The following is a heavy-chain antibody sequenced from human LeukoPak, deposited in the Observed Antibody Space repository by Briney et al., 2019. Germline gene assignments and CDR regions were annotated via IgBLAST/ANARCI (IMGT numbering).Heavy chain of an antibody. V-gene: IGHV4-59*01. CDR1: GGSISGYY. Sequence: KPSETLSLTCTVSGGSISGYYWSWIRQPPGKGLEWIGYIYYSGTTNYNPSLKSRVTISVDTSKNQFSLKLSSVTAADTAVYYCARHLTSYDFWSGYYYYMDVWGKGTTVTVSS. D-gene: IGHD3-3*01. CDR3: ARHLTSYDFWSGYYYYMDV. J-gene: IGHJ6*03. CDR2: IYYSGTT.